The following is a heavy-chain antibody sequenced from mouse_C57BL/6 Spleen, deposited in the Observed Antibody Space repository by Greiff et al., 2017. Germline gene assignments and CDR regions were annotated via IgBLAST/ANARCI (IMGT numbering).Heavy chain of an antibody. J-gene: IGHJ1*03. CDR1: GYTFTSYW. CDR3: ARDYGSSYWYFDV. CDR2: IDPSDSYT. V-gene: IGHV1-59*01. D-gene: IGHD1-1*01. Sequence: VKLKQPGAELVRPGTSVKLSCKASGYTFTSYWMHWVKQRPGQGLEWIGVIDPSDSYTNYNQKFKGKATLTVDTSSSTAYMQLSSLTSEDSAVYYCARDYGSSYWYFDVWGTGTTVTVSS.